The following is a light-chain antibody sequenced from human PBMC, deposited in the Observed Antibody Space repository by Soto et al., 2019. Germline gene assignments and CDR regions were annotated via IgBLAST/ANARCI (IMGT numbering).Light chain of an antibody. Sequence: EIVLTQSPGTLSLSPGERATLSCRASQSVGYNYLAWYQQKPGQAPRLLIYGVSSRATGIPDRFSGSGSGTDFTLTISRLESADFAVYYCQQYAGLWTFGQGTKVEI. V-gene: IGKV3-20*01. CDR2: GVS. J-gene: IGKJ1*01. CDR1: QSVGYNY. CDR3: QQYAGLWT.